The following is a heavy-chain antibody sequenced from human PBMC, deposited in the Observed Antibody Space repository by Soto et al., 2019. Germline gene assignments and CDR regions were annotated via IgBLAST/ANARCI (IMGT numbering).Heavy chain of an antibody. Sequence: QITLKESGPTLVKPTQTLALTCTFSGFSLDTSGMSVGWIRQTPGKALEWLALIYWDDDKRYSPSLKSRLIITKDTSKNQVVLTMTNMDPVDTATYYCARPRGYDFEYWGQGTLVTVSS. CDR3: ARPRGYDFEY. CDR1: GFSLDTSGMS. D-gene: IGHD2-15*01. J-gene: IGHJ4*02. CDR2: IYWDDDK. V-gene: IGHV2-5*02.